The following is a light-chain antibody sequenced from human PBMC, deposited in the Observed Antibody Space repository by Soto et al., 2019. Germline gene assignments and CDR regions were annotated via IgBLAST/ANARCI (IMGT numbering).Light chain of an antibody. CDR3: QQYASSPFT. Sequence: EIVLTQSPGTLSLSPGERATLSCRAGQSVGRDYLAWYQQKPGQAPRLLIYHASNRATGIPDRFSGSGSGTDFTLTISRLEPEDFAEFYCQQYASSPFTFGRGPKVEIK. CDR2: HAS. J-gene: IGKJ4*01. V-gene: IGKV3-20*01. CDR1: QSVGRDY.